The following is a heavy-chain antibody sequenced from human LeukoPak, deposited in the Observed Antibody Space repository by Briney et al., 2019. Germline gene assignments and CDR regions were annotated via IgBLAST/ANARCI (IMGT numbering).Heavy chain of an antibody. V-gene: IGHV3-21*01. CDR3: ASVDSSGYFDWFDP. J-gene: IGHJ5*02. CDR2: ISSSSSYI. CDR1: GFTFSSYG. Sequence: PGGSLRLSCAASGFTFSSYGMHWVRQAPGKGLEWVSSISSSSSYIYYADSVKGRFTISRDNAKNSLYLQMNSLRAEDTAVYYCASVDSSGYFDWFDPWGQGTLVTVSS. D-gene: IGHD3-22*01.